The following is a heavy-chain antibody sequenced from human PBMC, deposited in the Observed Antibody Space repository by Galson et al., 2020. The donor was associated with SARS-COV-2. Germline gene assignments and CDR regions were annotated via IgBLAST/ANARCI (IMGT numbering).Heavy chain of an antibody. V-gene: IGHV3-33*01. CDR1: GFTFSSHD. D-gene: IGHD6-19*01. J-gene: IGHJ4*02. Sequence: GESLKISCAASGFTFSSHDIHWVRQAPGKGLEWVAQIFYDGSDKYYGDSVKGRFTISRDSSKNMVYLQMNNLKVDDTAVYYCARDGQLSSGWAFDYWGQGTLVTVSS. CDR2: IFYDGSDK. CDR3: ARDGQLSSGWAFDY.